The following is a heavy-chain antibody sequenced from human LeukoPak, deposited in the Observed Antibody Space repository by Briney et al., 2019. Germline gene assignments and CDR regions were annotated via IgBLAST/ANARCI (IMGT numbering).Heavy chain of an antibody. CDR2: INNDGSST. CDR3: ARDRQLDGRQYYYDTTDAFDI. J-gene: IGHJ3*02. D-gene: IGHD3-22*01. CDR1: AFTFSSYW. V-gene: IGHV3-74*01. Sequence: GGSLRLSCAASAFTFSSYWMHWVRQAPGKGLVWVSRINNDGSSTSYADSVKGRFTISRDNAKNTLYLQMNSLRAEDTAVYYCARDRQLDGRQYYYDTTDAFDIWGQGTMVTVSS.